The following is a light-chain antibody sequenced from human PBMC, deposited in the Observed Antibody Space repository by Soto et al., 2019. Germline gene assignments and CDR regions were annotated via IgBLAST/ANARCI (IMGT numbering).Light chain of an antibody. CDR3: QQYNIWPPALT. J-gene: IGKJ4*01. CDR1: QSVSSSY. V-gene: IGKV3D-15*01. CDR2: GIS. Sequence: EIVLTQSPATLSLSPWERATLSCGASQSVSSSYLAWYQQKPGQTPRLLIYGISTRAAGIADRFSGSGSGTEFTLTISSLQSEDFAVYYCQQYNIWPPALTFGGGTKVDIK.